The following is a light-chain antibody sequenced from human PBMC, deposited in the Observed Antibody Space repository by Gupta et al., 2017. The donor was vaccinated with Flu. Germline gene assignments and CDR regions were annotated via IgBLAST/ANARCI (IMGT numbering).Light chain of an antibody. J-gene: IGKJ2*03. V-gene: IGKV1-39*01. CDR2: PAS. Sequence: PSSLSASVGDRVTITCRASQSISSYVNWYQQKPGRAPTFLIYPASSLQSGVPSRFSGSGSGTEFTLTISRLQPEDFATYYCQQCDTTPYSFGEGTKLEIK. CDR1: QSISSY. CDR3: QQCDTTPYS.